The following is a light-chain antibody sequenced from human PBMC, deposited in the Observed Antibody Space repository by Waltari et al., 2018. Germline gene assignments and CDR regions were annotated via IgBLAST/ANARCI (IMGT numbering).Light chain of an antibody. V-gene: IGKV3-11*01. J-gene: IGKJ2*01. Sequence: EIVLTQSPATLSLSPGERATLSCRASQSVSSYLAWYQQKSGQAPGLLIYDASNRATGIPARFSGSGSGTDFTLTISSLEPEDFAVYYCQQRSNWPYTFGQGTKLEIK. CDR2: DAS. CDR3: QQRSNWPYT. CDR1: QSVSSY.